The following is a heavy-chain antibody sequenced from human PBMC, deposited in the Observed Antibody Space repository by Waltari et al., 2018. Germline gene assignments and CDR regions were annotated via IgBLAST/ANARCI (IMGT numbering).Heavy chain of an antibody. D-gene: IGHD2-15*01. CDR1: GGSISSHY. V-gene: IGHV4-59*11. Sequence: QVQLQESGPGLVKPSETLSLTCTVSGGSISSHYWSWIRQPPGKGLEWIGFIYYSGSTNTNPSLKMRVTISVDTSKNQFSLKLSSVTAADTAVYYCASYCSGGSCYEYFQHWGQGTLVTVSS. CDR2: IYYSGST. CDR3: ASYCSGGSCYEYFQH. J-gene: IGHJ1*01.